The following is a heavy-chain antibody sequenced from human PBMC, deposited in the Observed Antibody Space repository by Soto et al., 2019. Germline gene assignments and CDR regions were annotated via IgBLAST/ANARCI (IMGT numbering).Heavy chain of an antibody. D-gene: IGHD3-10*01. CDR1: GFTFSSYS. CDR3: ARDQGVSTTVVRGVMSTQYYMDV. J-gene: IGHJ6*03. V-gene: IGHV3-21*01. CDR2: ISSSSSYI. Sequence: PGGSLRLSCAASGFTFSSYSMNWVRQAPGKGLEWVSSISSSSSYIYYADSVKGRFTISRDNAKNSLYLQMNSLRAEDTAVYYCARDQGVSTTVVRGVMSTQYYMDVWGKGTTVTVSS.